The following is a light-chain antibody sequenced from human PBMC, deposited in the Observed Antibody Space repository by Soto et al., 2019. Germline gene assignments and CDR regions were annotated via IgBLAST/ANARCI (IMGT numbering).Light chain of an antibody. CDR3: SSYSSKSTPV. CDR1: SSDVGAYIF. J-gene: IGLJ3*02. CDR2: DVN. Sequence: QSALTQPPSASGSPGQSVTISCTGTSSDVGAYIFVSWYQQHPGKAPKLMVYDVNRRPPGVPDRFSGSKSGYTASLTISGLQADDEGDYYCSSYSSKSTPVFGGGTKLTVL. V-gene: IGLV2-8*01.